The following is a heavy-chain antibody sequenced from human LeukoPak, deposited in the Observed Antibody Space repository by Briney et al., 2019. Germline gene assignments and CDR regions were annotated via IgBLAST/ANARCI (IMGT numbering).Heavy chain of an antibody. CDR2: IYYSGST. Sequence: PSETLSLTCTVSGGSISSGDYYWSWIRQPPGKGLEWIGYIYYSGSTYYNPSLKSRVTISVDTSKDQFSLKLSSETAADTAVYYCAREGFSPLYNWNARYFDYWGQGTLVTVSS. CDR1: GGSISSGDYY. V-gene: IGHV4-30-4*01. J-gene: IGHJ4*02. CDR3: AREGFSPLYNWNARYFDY. D-gene: IGHD1-20*01.